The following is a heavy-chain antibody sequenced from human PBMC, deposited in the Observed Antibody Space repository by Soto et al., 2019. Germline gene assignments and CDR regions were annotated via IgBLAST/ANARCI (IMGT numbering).Heavy chain of an antibody. CDR2: IIPVFGTP. CDR3: ARGGGVVLADTDYSGMGV. D-gene: IGHD6-19*01. V-gene: IGHV1-69*01. Sequence: QVQLVQSGAEVKKPGSSVKVSCKSSGGDFSNFAISWVRQAPGQGLEWMGVIIPVFGTPSYAQKFQGRLTIIADESTSTAYMQLSSLESDGPAVYYCARGGGVVLADTDYSGMGVWGQGTTVIVSS. CDR1: GGDFSNFA. J-gene: IGHJ6*02.